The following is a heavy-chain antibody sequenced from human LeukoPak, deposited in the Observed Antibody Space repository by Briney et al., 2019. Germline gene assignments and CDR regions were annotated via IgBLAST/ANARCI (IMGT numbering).Heavy chain of an antibody. V-gene: IGHV4-34*01. CDR3: ASGLRYFDLYY. CDR2: INHSGNT. J-gene: IGHJ4*02. D-gene: IGHD3-9*01. CDR1: GGSFSGYY. Sequence: SETLSLTCAVYGGSFSGYYWSWIRQPPGKGLEWIGEINHSGNTNSNPSLKSRVTMSVDTSKNQFSLKLSSVTAADTAVYYCASGLRYFDLYYWGQGTLVTVSS.